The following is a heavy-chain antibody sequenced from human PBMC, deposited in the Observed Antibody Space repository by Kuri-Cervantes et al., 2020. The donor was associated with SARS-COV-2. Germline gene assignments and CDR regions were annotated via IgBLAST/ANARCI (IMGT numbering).Heavy chain of an antibody. D-gene: IGHD2-21*02. Sequence: GESLKISCAASGFTFSSYGMHWVRQAPGKGLEWVAVISYDGSNKYYADSVKGRFTISRDNSKNTLYLQMNSLRAEDTAVYYCAKDLRVVVTAEGLGYWGQGTRVTVSS. CDR2: ISYDGSNK. J-gene: IGHJ4*02. CDR1: GFTFSSYG. V-gene: IGHV3-30*18. CDR3: AKDLRVVVTAEGLGY.